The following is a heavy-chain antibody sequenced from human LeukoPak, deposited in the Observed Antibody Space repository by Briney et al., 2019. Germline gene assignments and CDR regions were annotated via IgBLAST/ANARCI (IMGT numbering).Heavy chain of an antibody. CDR2: ISAYNGNT. V-gene: IGHV1-18*01. J-gene: IGHJ4*02. D-gene: IGHD6-19*01. CDR3: ARDVAVAGTELDFDY. Sequence: ASVNVSCKASGYTFTSYGISWVRQAPGQGLEWMGWISAYNGNTNYAQKLQGRVTMTTDTSTSTAYMELRSLRSDDTAVYYCARDVAVAGTELDFDYWGQGTLVTVSS. CDR1: GYTFTSYG.